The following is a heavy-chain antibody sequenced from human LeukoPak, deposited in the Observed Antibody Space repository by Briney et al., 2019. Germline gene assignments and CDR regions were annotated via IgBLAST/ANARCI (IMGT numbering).Heavy chain of an antibody. D-gene: IGHD3-22*01. CDR2: IYYSGST. CDR1: GGSISSSSYY. Sequence: PSETLSLTCTVSGGSISSSSYYWGWIRQPPGKWLEWIGSIYYSGSTYYNPSLKSRVTISVDTSKNQFSLKLSSVTAADTAVYYCARLIGNYYDSSGYSYGAWGQGTLVTVSS. CDR3: ARLIGNYYDSSGYSYGA. V-gene: IGHV4-39*01. J-gene: IGHJ4*02.